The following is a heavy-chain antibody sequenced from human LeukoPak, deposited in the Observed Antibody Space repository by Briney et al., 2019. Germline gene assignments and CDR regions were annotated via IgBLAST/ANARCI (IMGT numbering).Heavy chain of an antibody. CDR3: ARAVSRYDFWNYYYMDV. J-gene: IGHJ6*03. D-gene: IGHD3-3*01. Sequence: PGGSLRLSCAASGFTLSSYWMSWVRQAPGKGREWVANIKQDGSEKYYVDSVKGRFTISRDNAKNSLYLQMNSLRAEDTAVYYCARAVSRYDFWNYYYMDVWGKGTTVTVSS. CDR1: GFTLSSYW. CDR2: IKQDGSEK. V-gene: IGHV3-7*01.